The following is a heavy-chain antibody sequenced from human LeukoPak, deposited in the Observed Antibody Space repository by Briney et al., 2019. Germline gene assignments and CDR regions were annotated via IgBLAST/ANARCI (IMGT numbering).Heavy chain of an antibody. J-gene: IGHJ4*02. CDR2: IYHSGST. V-gene: IGHV4-30-2*01. CDR3: AGYSSGEGLDY. CDR1: GGSISSGGYY. D-gene: IGHD6-19*01. Sequence: SQTLSLTCTVSGGSISSGGYYWSWIRQPPGKGLEWIGYIYHSGSTYYNPSLKSRVTISVDRSKNQFSLKLSSVTAADTAVYYCAGYSSGEGLDYWGQGTLVTVSS.